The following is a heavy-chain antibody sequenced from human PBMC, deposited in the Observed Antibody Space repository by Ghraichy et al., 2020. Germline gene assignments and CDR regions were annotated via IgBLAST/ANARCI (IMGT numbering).Heavy chain of an antibody. D-gene: IGHD2-8*01. J-gene: IGHJ3*02. CDR2: ISGSGGST. CDR3: AKDTEDIVLMVYAIIAFDI. CDR1: GFTFSSYA. V-gene: IGHV3-23*01. Sequence: GGSLRLSCAASGFTFSSYAMSWVRQAPGKGLEWVSAISGSGGSTYYADSVKGRFTISRDNSKNTLYLQMNSLRAEDTAVYYCAKDTEDIVLMVYAIIAFDIWGQGTMVTVSS.